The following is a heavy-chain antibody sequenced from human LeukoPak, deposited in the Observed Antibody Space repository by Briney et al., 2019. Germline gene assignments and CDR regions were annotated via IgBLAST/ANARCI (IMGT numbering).Heavy chain of an antibody. CDR2: ISAYNGNT. V-gene: IGHV1-18*01. Sequence: EASVKVSCKASGYTFTSYGISWVRQAPGQGLEWMGWISAYNGNTNYAQKLQGRVTMTTDTSTSTAYMELRSLRSDDTAVYYCARGGDYDFWSGYPNWFDPWGQGTLVTVSS. D-gene: IGHD3-3*01. CDR3: ARGGDYDFWSGYPNWFDP. J-gene: IGHJ5*02. CDR1: GYTFTSYG.